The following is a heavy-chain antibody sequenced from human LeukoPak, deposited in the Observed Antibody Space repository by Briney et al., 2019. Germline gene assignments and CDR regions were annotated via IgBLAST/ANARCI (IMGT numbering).Heavy chain of an antibody. Sequence: SETLSLTCGVYGGSFSGYYWTWIRQPPGKGLEWIGEINHSGSANYSPSLKSRVTISVDTSKNQFSLKMYSVTAADAAVYVCARGWSSGSCHLDYWGQGTLVTVSS. J-gene: IGHJ4*02. V-gene: IGHV4-34*01. CDR1: GGSFSGYY. D-gene: IGHD2-15*01. CDR2: INHSGSA. CDR3: ARGWSSGSCHLDY.